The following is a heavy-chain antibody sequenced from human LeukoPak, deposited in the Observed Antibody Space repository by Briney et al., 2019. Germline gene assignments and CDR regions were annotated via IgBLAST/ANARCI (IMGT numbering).Heavy chain of an antibody. CDR3: ARHDIIAVAFSY. CDR2: ISYSGST. V-gene: IGHV4-39*01. J-gene: IGHJ4*02. CDR1: GGAISSISYY. D-gene: IGHD6-19*01. Sequence: SETLSLTCTVSGGAISSISYYGGWIRQPPGKGLEWGGSISYSGSTYYNPSLKSRVTISVDTSKNQFSLNLGSVTAADTAVYYCARHDIIAVAFSYWGQGTLVTVSS.